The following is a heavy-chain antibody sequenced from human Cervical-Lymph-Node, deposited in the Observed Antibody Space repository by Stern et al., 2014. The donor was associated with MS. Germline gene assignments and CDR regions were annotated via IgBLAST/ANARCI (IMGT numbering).Heavy chain of an antibody. J-gene: IGHJ4*02. D-gene: IGHD1-14*01. CDR1: GGTFSNYA. V-gene: IGHV1-69*01. Sequence: QVQLVESGAEVKKPGASVKVSCTASGGTFSNYAISWVRQAPGQGLEWVGGIIHIFGTANYPPKFQGRVTMTAAESTSTTYMQMRGLRAEDTAVYYCERVYGAEPREYDFNYWGQGTLVTVSS. CDR3: ERVYGAEPREYDFNY. CDR2: IIHIFGTA.